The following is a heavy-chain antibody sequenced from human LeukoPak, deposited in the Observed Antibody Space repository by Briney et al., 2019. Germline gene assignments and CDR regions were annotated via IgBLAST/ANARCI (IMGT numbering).Heavy chain of an antibody. CDR3: ARVVRGQKDYYFDY. J-gene: IGHJ4*02. CDR1: VFTFSNYD. D-gene: IGHD3-10*01. CDR2: IDTAGDT. Sequence: PGGTLRLSCAASVFTFSNYDMHWVRQATGKGLEWGSAIDTAGDTYYPGSVKGRFTISRENAQNSLYLQMNSLRAGDTAVYYCARVVRGQKDYYFDYWGQGTLVTVSS. V-gene: IGHV3-13*01.